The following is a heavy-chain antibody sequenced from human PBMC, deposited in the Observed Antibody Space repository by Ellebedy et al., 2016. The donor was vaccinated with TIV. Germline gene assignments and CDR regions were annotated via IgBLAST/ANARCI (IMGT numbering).Heavy chain of an antibody. V-gene: IGHV3-30*02. CDR3: TNFADAFDI. J-gene: IGHJ3*02. Sequence: GESLKISXAASGFIFSNYDMHWVRQAPGKGLEWVAAIRYDGSKKYYADSVKGRFTISRDNSRNTLFLQMNSLRVGDTAVYYCTNFADAFDIWGQGTMVTVSS. CDR2: IRYDGSKK. CDR1: GFIFSNYD. D-gene: IGHD3-3*01.